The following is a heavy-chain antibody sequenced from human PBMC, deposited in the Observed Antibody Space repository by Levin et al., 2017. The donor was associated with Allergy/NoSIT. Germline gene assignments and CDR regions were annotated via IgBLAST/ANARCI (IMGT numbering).Heavy chain of an antibody. D-gene: IGHD4-17*01. CDR2: IYYSGST. CDR3: ARDRGDYVELYWFDP. J-gene: IGHJ5*02. CDR1: GGSISSSSYY. V-gene: IGHV4-39*07. Sequence: SQTLSLTCTVSGGSISSSSYYWGWLRQPPGKGLEWIGSIYYSGSTYYNPSLKSRVTISVDTSKNQFSLKLSSVTAADTAVYYCARDRGDYVELYWFDPWGQGTLVTVSS.